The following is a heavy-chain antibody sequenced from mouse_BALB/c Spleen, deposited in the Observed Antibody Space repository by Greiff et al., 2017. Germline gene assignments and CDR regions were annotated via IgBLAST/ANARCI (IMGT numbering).Heavy chain of an antibody. CDR3: ARETARVYYAMDY. J-gene: IGHJ4*01. CDR1: GYSFTSYY. V-gene: IGHV1-66*01. CDR2: IFPGSGNT. Sequence: VQLQQSGPELVKPGASVKISCKASGYSFTSYYIHWVKQRPGQGLEWIGWIFPGSGNTKYNEKFKGKATLTADTSSSTAYMQLSSLTSEDSAVYFCARETARVYYAMDYWGQGTSVTVSS. D-gene: IGHD3-2*01.